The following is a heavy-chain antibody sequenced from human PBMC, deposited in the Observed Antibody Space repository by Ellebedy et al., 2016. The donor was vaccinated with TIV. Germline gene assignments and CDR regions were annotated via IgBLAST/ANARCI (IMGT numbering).Heavy chain of an antibody. CDR3: AKPYSGYDRLVDY. CDR2: ISGSGGST. D-gene: IGHD5-12*01. Sequence: GESLKISXAASGFTFSSYAMSWVRQAPGKGLEWVSAISGSGGSTYCADSVKGRFTISRDNSKNTLYLQMNSLRAEDTAVYYCAKPYSGYDRLVDYWGQGTLVTVSS. J-gene: IGHJ4*02. CDR1: GFTFSSYA. V-gene: IGHV3-23*01.